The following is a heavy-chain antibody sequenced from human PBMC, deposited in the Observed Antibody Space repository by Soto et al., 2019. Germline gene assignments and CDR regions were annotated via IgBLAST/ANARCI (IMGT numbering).Heavy chain of an antibody. Sequence: SETLSLTCAVYGGSFSGYYWSWIRQPPGKGLEWIGEINHSGSTNYNPSLKSRVTISVDTSKNQFSLKLSSVTAADTAVYYCARVYYDSSGYLRYWGQGTLVTVSS. V-gene: IGHV4-34*01. CDR3: ARVYYDSSGYLRY. J-gene: IGHJ4*02. D-gene: IGHD3-22*01. CDR1: GGSFSGYY. CDR2: INHSGST.